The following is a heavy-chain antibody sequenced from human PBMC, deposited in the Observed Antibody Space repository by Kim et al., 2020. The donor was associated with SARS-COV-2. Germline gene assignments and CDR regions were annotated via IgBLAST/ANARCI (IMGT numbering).Heavy chain of an antibody. D-gene: IGHD2-2*02. J-gene: IGHJ6*02. CDR1: GGSFSGYY. Sequence: SETLSLTCAVYGGSFSGYYWSWIRQPPGKGLEWIGEINHSGSTNYNPSLKSRVTISVDTSKNQFSLKLSSVTAADTAVYYCARSGSIVVVPAAIDPNYYYYGMDVWGQGTTVTVSS. V-gene: IGHV4-34*01. CDR2: INHSGST. CDR3: ARSGSIVVVPAAIDPNYYYYGMDV.